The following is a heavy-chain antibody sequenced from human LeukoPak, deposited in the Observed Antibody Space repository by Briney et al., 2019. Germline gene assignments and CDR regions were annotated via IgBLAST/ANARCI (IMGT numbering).Heavy chain of an antibody. Sequence: GESLRLSCAASGFTFSSYAMSWVRQAPGKGLEWVSAISGSGGSTYYADSVKGRFTISRDNSKNTLYLQMNSLRAEDTAVYYCATYYYGSGSRTTIDSYWGQGTLVTVSS. J-gene: IGHJ4*02. D-gene: IGHD3-10*01. CDR2: ISGSGGST. V-gene: IGHV3-23*01. CDR1: GFTFSSYA. CDR3: ATYYYGSGSRTTIDSY.